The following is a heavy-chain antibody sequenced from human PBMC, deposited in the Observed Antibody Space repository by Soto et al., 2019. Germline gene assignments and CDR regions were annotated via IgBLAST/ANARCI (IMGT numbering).Heavy chain of an antibody. D-gene: IGHD1-26*01. J-gene: IGHJ4*02. V-gene: IGHV1-18*01. CDR1: GYTFTSYV. Sequence: QVQLVQSGAEVKKPGASVKVSCKASGYTFTSYVISWVRQAPGQGLEWMGWISANTGNTNFAQKLQGRVTMTTDTSTSTAYMELRSLRSDDTAVYYCARDGRYSGSYGGYYFDYWGQGTLVTVSS. CDR3: ARDGRYSGSYGGYYFDY. CDR2: ISANTGNT.